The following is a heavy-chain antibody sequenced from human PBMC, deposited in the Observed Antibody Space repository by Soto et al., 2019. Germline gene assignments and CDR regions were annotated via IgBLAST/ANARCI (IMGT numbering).Heavy chain of an antibody. CDR1: GFSLSNARMG. CDR2: IFWDDEK. D-gene: IGHD3-10*01. J-gene: IGHJ4*02. Sequence: QVTLKESGPVLVKPTETLTLTCTVSGFSLSNARMGVSWIRQPPGTALEWLAHIFWDDEKSYSTSLKSRLTISNDTSKSQVVLTMTDIDPVDKATYYCARIRYYCSGSYWVDYWGQGTLVTVSS. CDR3: ARIRYYCSGSYWVDY. V-gene: IGHV2-26*01.